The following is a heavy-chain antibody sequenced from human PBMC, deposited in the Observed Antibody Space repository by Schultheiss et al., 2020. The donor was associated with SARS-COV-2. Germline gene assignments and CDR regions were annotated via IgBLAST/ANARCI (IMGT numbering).Heavy chain of an antibody. CDR1: GFTFSSYS. V-gene: IGHV3-21*01. D-gene: IGHD3-22*01. J-gene: IGHJ1*01. CDR2: ISSSSSYI. CDR3: ARAPYYYDSSGYYYGDFQH. Sequence: GESLKISCAASGFTFSSYSMNWVRQAPGKGLEWVSSISSSSSYIYYADSVKGRFTISRDNAKNSLYLQMNSLRAEDTAVYYCARAPYYYDSSGYYYGDFQHWGQGTLVTVSS.